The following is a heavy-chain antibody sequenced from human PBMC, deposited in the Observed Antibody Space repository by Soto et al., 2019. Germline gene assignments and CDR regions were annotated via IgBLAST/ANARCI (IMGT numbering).Heavy chain of an antibody. CDR2: ISGSGGST. CDR1: GFTFSSYA. Sequence: GGSLRLSCAASGFTFSSYAMGWVRQAPGKGLEWVSAISGSGGSTYYADSVKGRFTMSRDNSKNTLYLQMNSLRAEDTAAYYCAKDLSAAYDGSSGYYSAPDYWGQGTLVTVSS. V-gene: IGHV3-23*01. CDR3: AKDLSAAYDGSSGYYSAPDY. D-gene: IGHD3-22*01. J-gene: IGHJ4*02.